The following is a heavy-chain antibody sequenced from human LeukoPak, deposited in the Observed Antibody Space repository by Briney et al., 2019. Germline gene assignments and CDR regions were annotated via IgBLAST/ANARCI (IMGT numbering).Heavy chain of an antibody. D-gene: IGHD6-19*01. J-gene: IGHJ4*02. V-gene: IGHV1-69*05. Sequence: ASVKVSCKASGGTFSSYAISWVRQAPGQGLEWMGGIIPIFGTANYAQKLQGRVTMTTDTSTSTAYMELRSLRSDDTAVYYCARSVRSGWFLGDGGRFDYWGQGTLVTVSS. CDR3: ARSVRSGWFLGDGGRFDY. CDR2: IIPIFGTA. CDR1: GGTFSSYA.